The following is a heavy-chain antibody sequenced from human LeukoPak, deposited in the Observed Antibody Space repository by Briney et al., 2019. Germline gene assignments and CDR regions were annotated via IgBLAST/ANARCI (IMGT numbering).Heavy chain of an antibody. Sequence: SQTLSLTCAISGDSVSSNSAAWNWIRQSPSRGLEWLGRTYYRSKWYNDYAVSLRSRITINPDTYKNKFSLQLNSVTPEDTAVYYCARGGTGYCTSTSCYFDYWGQGTLVTVSS. CDR2: TYYRSKWYN. CDR1: GDSVSSNSAA. D-gene: IGHD2-2*01. CDR3: ARGGTGYCTSTSCYFDY. J-gene: IGHJ4*02. V-gene: IGHV6-1*01.